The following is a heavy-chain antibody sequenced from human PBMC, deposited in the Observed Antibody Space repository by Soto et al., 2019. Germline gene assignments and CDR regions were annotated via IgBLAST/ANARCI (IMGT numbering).Heavy chain of an antibody. CDR1: GYTFTGYC. V-gene: IGHV1-2*04. Sequence: ASVKVSCKASGYTFTGYCMHWVRQAPGQGLEWMGWINPNSGGTNYAQKFQGWVTMTRDTSISTAYMELSRLRSDDTAVYYCAREYGDYWYYMDVWGKGTTVTVSS. D-gene: IGHD4-17*01. J-gene: IGHJ6*03. CDR3: AREYGDYWYYMDV. CDR2: INPNSGGT.